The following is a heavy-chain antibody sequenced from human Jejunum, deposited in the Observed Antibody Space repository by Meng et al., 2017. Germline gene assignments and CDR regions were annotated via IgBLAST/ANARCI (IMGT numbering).Heavy chain of an antibody. J-gene: IGHJ4*02. Sequence: GSLRLSCAVSGFSISSGYDWAWIRQFPGKGLEWIATIFQSGTTSYNPSLESRVAISADTSKNQFSLKLTYVTAADTAVYYCARARFSSNSRHYEFGYWGRGILVTVSS. D-gene: IGHD2/OR15-2a*01. CDR3: ARARFSSNSRHYEFGY. CDR1: GFSISSGYD. V-gene: IGHV4-38-2*01. CDR2: IFQSGTT.